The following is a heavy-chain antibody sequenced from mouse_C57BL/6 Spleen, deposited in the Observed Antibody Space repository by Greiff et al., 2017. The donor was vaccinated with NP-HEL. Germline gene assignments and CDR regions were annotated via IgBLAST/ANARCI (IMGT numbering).Heavy chain of an antibody. D-gene: IGHD2-3*01. CDR1: GFTFSDYG. CDR3: ARMGWLLVLFDY. Sequence: EVMLVESGGGLVKPGGSLKLSCAASGFTFSDYGMHWVRQAPEKGLEWVAYISSGSSTIYYADTVKGRFTISRDNAKNTLFLQMTSLRSEDTAMYYCARMGWLLVLFDYWGQGTTLTVSS. CDR2: ISSGSSTI. J-gene: IGHJ2*01. V-gene: IGHV5-17*01.